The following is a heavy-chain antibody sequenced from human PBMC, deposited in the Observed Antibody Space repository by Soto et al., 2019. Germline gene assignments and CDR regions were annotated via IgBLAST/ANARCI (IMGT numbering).Heavy chain of an antibody. CDR2: ISSSSSYI. CDR1: GFTFSSYS. CDR3: ARDQEPEPTYYYDISGGESY. V-gene: IGHV3-21*01. D-gene: IGHD3-22*01. J-gene: IGHJ4*02. Sequence: EVQLVESGGGLVKPGGSLRLSCAASGFTFSSYSMNWVRQAPGKGLEWVSSISSSSSYIYYADSVKGRFTISRDSAKNSLYLQMNSLRAEDTAVYYCARDQEPEPTYYYDISGGESYWGQGTLVTVSS.